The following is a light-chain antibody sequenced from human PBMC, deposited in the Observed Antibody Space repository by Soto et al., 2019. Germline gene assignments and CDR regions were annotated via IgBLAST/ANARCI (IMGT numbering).Light chain of an antibody. Sequence: QSVLTQPASVSGSPGQSITISCTGTSSDIGRYKFASWFQQHPGKAPKLLIFEGTNRPSGVSNRLSGSKSGNTASLTISGLQAEDEAIYFCSSSTNTNTLVIFGGGTKVTVL. CDR1: SSDIGRYKF. V-gene: IGLV2-14*01. CDR2: EGT. CDR3: SSSTNTNTLVI. J-gene: IGLJ2*01.